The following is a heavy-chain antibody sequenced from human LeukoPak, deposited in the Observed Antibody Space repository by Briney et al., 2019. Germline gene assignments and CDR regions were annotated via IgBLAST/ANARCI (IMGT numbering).Heavy chain of an antibody. V-gene: IGHV3-48*03. CDR3: AKDLNYDFWSGSDAFDI. CDR2: ISSSGSTI. J-gene: IGHJ3*02. D-gene: IGHD3-3*01. Sequence: GGSLRLSCAASGFTFSSYEMNWVRQAPGKGLEWVSYISSSGSTIYYADSVKGRFTISRDNSKNTLYLQMNSLRAEDTAVYYCAKDLNYDFWSGSDAFDIWGQGTMVTVSS. CDR1: GFTFSSYE.